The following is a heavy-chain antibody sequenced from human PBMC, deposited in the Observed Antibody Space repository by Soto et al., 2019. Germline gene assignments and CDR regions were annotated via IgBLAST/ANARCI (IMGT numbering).Heavy chain of an antibody. J-gene: IGHJ4*02. V-gene: IGHV4-39*01. Sequence: SETLSLTCTVSSGSISVTNVFWGWVRQPPGKGLEWIGNVDYSGTAYFSPSLATRVTFHVDTSKNQFSLTLYSVTAADTAVYYCARITGRHLDYWGQGILVTVS. CDR2: VDYSGTA. CDR3: ARITGRHLDY. CDR1: SGSISVTNVF. D-gene: IGHD1-20*01.